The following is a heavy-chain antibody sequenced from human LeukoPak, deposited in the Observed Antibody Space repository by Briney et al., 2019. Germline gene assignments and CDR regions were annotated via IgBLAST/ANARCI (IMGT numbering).Heavy chain of an antibody. D-gene: IGHD6-13*01. Sequence: ATQSLNCPVPGGSICSYYWRRNRQPPGKGMERHGYIYYSGSTNYNPSLKSRVTISVDTSKNQFSLKLSSVTAADTAVYYCARRSSSWYVHGMDVWGQGTTVTVSS. CDR2: IYYSGST. CDR1: GGSICSYY. V-gene: IGHV4-59*08. J-gene: IGHJ6*02. CDR3: ARRSSSWYVHGMDV.